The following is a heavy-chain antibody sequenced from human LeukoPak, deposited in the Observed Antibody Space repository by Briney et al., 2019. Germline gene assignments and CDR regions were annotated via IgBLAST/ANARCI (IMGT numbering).Heavy chain of an antibody. V-gene: IGHV4-31*03. Sequence: SETLSLTCTVSGGSISSGGYYWSWIRQHPGKGLEWIGYIYYSGSTYYNPSLKSRVTISVDTSKNQFSLKLSSVTAADAAVYYCARDLGFGDPNYHGMDVWGQGTTVTVSS. J-gene: IGHJ6*02. CDR1: GGSISSGGYY. CDR3: ARDLGFGDPNYHGMDV. D-gene: IGHD3-10*01. CDR2: IYYSGST.